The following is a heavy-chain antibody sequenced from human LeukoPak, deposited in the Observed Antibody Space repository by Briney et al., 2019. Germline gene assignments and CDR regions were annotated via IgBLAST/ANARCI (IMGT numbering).Heavy chain of an antibody. V-gene: IGHV3-74*01. CDR3: AREDMVRGVIEFDY. Sequence: GGSLRLSCAASGFTLSSYWMHWVRQAPGKGLVWVSRINSDGSSTSYADSVKGRFTISRDNAKNTLYLQMNSLRAEDTAVYYCAREDMVRGVIEFDYWGQGTLVTVSS. CDR1: GFTLSSYW. CDR2: INSDGSST. J-gene: IGHJ4*02. D-gene: IGHD3-10*01.